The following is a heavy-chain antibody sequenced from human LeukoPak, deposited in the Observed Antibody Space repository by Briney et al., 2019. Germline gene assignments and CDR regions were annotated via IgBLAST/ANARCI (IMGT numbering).Heavy chain of an antibody. CDR3: ARLSTRGYFDY. CDR2: IYYSGST. V-gene: IGHV4-39*01. J-gene: IGHJ4*02. Sequence: SETLSLTCTVSGGSISSSSYYWGWIRQPPGKGLEWIGSIYYSGSTYYNPSLKSRVTISVDTSKNQFSLKLSSVTAADTAVYYCARLSTRGYFDYWGQGTLVTVSS. D-gene: IGHD5/OR15-5a*01. CDR1: GGSISSSSYY.